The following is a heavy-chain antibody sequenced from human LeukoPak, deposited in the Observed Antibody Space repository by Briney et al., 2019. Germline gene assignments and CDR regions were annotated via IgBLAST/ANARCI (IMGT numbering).Heavy chain of an antibody. J-gene: IGHJ4*02. CDR2: TYSDGRT. D-gene: IGHD6-19*01. CDR3: ARGLLGYSGLFRD. CDR1: GFVVSAND. Sequence: GGSLRLSCVVSGFVVSANDVSWVRQAPGKGLEWVSITYSDGRTFYADSVKDRFTISRDNSHNTVYLQTKNMRSEDTAIYFCARGLLGYSGLFRDWGQGTLITVSS. V-gene: IGHV3-66*01.